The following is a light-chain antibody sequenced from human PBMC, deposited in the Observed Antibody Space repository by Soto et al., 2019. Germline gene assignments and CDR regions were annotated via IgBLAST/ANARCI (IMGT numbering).Light chain of an antibody. J-gene: IGKJ1*01. Sequence: GERATLSCRASQSVSNNYLAWYQQKPGQAPRLLIYGASNRATGIPDRFSGSGSGTDFTLTISRLEPEYFAVYYCQQYGSSGTFGQGTKVDIK. CDR2: GAS. CDR3: QQYGSSGT. V-gene: IGKV3-20*01. CDR1: QSVSNNY.